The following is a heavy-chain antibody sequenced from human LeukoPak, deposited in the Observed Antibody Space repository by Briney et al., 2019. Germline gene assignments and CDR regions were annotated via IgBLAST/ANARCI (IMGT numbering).Heavy chain of an antibody. CDR2: IYPGDSDT. Sequence: GESLKISCKGSGYSFTNYWIAWARQMPGKGLEWMGTIYPGDSDTRYSPSFQGQVTISADKSISTAYLQWSSLKASDTAMYYCARRRYCTSTACYNMGGYWGQGTLVTVSS. J-gene: IGHJ4*02. CDR1: GYSFTNYW. D-gene: IGHD2-2*02. V-gene: IGHV5-51*01. CDR3: ARRRYCTSTACYNMGGY.